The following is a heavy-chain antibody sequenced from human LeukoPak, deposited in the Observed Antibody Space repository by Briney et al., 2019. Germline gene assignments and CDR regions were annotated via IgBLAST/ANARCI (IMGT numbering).Heavy chain of an antibody. Sequence: KASETLSLTCAVYGGSFSGYYWSWIRQPPGKGLEWIGEINHSGSTNYNPSLKSRVTISVDTSKNQFSLKLSSVTAADTAVYYCARAESQQPGVDYWGQGTLVTVSS. V-gene: IGHV4-34*01. D-gene: IGHD6-13*01. CDR1: GGSFSGYY. J-gene: IGHJ4*02. CDR3: ARAESQQPGVDY. CDR2: INHSGST.